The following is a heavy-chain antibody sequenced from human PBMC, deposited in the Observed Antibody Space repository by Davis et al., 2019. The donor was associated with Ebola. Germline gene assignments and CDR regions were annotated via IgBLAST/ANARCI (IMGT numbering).Heavy chain of an antibody. V-gene: IGHV1-46*01. J-gene: IGHJ5*02. Sequence: ASVKVSCKASGYTFTSYYMHWVRQAPGQGLEWMGIINPSGGSTSYAQKFQGRVTMTRDTSTSTVYMELSSLRSEDTAVYYCARGAYCSSTSCHNWFDPWGQGTLVTVSS. CDR1: GYTFTSYY. CDR3: ARGAYCSSTSCHNWFDP. D-gene: IGHD2-2*01. CDR2: INPSGGST.